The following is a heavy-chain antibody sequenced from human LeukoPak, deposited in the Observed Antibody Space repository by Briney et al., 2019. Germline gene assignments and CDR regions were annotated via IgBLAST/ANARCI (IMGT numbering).Heavy chain of an antibody. V-gene: IGHV1-3*03. J-gene: IGHJ3*02. CDR3: ARDGDANAINYDSSGFSAAFDI. D-gene: IGHD3-22*01. CDR1: GYTFTSYA. CDR2: INAGNGNT. Sequence: ASVKVSCKASGYTFTSYAMHWVRQAPGQRLEWMGWINAGNGNTKYSQEFQGRVTITRDTSASTDYMELSSLRSEDMAVYYCARDGDANAINYDSSGFSAAFDIWGQGTMVTVSS.